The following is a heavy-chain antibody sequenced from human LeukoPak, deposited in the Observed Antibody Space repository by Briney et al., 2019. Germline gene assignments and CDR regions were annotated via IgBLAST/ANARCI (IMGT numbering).Heavy chain of an antibody. V-gene: IGHV3-48*01. D-gene: IGHD2-2*01. CDR1: GFTFSSYS. CDR2: ISSSSSTI. J-gene: IGHJ4*02. Sequence: GGSLRLSCAASGFTFSSYSMSWVRQAPGKGLEWVSYISSSSSTIYYADSVKGRFTISRDNAKNSLYLQMNSLRAEDTAVYYCARGRYCSSTSCYFDYWGQGTLVTVSS. CDR3: ARGRYCSSTSCYFDY.